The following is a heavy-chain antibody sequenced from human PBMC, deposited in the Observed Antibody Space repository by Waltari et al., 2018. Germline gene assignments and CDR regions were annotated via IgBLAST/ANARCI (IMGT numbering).Heavy chain of an antibody. CDR2: IKQDGSEK. D-gene: IGHD5-12*01. CDR3: ARDRGSQYFFDS. V-gene: IGHV3-7*01. CDR1: GLTLRSYW. Sequence: EVQLVESGGGLVQPGGSLRLSSAASGLTLRSYWRSWVRQAPGKGLEWVANIKQDGSEKYYVDSVKGRVTISRDNAKNSLYLQMNSLRAEDTAVYYCARDRGSQYFFDSWGQGTLVTVSS. J-gene: IGHJ4*02.